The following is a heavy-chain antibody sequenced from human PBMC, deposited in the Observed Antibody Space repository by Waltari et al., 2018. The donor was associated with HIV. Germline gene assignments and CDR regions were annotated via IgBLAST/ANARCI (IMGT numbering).Heavy chain of an antibody. D-gene: IGHD1-26*01. CDR2: INANTGNP. Sequence: HVQLVHSGSEVNKPGDSVKVSCKASGYTLTCYAVNWVRQAPGQGLEWMGWINANTGNPTYVQGFTGRFVFSLDTSVSTAYLQISSLNAEDTAVYYCARNREGPLDYWGQGTLVTVSS. CDR1: GYTLTCYA. J-gene: IGHJ4*02. V-gene: IGHV7-4-1*02. CDR3: ARNREGPLDY.